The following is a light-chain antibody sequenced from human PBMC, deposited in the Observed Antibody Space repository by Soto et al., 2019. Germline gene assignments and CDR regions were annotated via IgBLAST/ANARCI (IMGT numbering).Light chain of an antibody. V-gene: IGKV3-20*01. Sequence: EIVLTQSPGTLSLSPGERATLSCRASQSVSSNYLAWYQQKPAQAPRLLIYGASSRATGIPDRVSGSGSGTDFTLNISRLEPEDFAVYYCQQYGSSPLTFGGGTKVEIK. J-gene: IGKJ4*01. CDR2: GAS. CDR1: QSVSSNY. CDR3: QQYGSSPLT.